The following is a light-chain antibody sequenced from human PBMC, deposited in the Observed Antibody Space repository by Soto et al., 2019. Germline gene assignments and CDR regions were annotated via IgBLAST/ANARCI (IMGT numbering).Light chain of an antibody. CDR1: QSISNW. Sequence: DIQMTQSPSTLSASIGDRVTITCRASQSISNWLAWYQQKPGKAPKSLIQQASTLESGVPSRFSGSGSGTEFTLTIRSMQTDDFANYYCQQYNGKSETYGQGTKVDI. CDR3: QQYNGKSET. J-gene: IGKJ1*01. CDR2: QAS. V-gene: IGKV1-5*03.